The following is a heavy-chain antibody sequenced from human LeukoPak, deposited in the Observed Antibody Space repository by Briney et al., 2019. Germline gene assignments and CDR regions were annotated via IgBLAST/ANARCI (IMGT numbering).Heavy chain of an antibody. V-gene: IGHV4-59*01. CDR1: GGSISSYY. CDR2: IYYSGST. D-gene: IGHD2-2*02. J-gene: IGHJ3*02. Sequence: SETLSLTCTVSGGSISSYYWSWIRQPPGMGLEWIRYIYYSGSTNYNPSLKSRVTISVDTSKNQFSLKLSSVTAADTAVYYCARAADGRYQLLYGAFDIWGQGTMVTVSS. CDR3: ARAADGRYQLLYGAFDI.